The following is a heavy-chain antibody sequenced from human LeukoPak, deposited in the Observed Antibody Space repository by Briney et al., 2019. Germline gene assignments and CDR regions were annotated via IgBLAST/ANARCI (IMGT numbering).Heavy chain of an antibody. V-gene: IGHV1-69*04. Sequence: SVKVSCKASGGTFSSYAISWVRLAPGQGLEWMGRIIPILGIANYAQKFQGRVTITADKSTSTAYMELSSLRSEDTAVYYCARNKGEDTAMVFDYWGQGTLVTVSS. CDR3: ARNKGEDTAMVFDY. CDR2: IIPILGIA. D-gene: IGHD5-18*01. CDR1: GGTFSSYA. J-gene: IGHJ4*02.